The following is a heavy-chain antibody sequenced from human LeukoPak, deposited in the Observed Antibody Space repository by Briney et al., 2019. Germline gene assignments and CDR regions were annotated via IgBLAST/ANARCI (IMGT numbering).Heavy chain of an antibody. D-gene: IGHD3-10*01. CDR3: ARESGSGSYYSYYYYYYGMGV. J-gene: IGHJ6*02. Sequence: GASVKVSFKASGYTFTSYGIRWVRQAPGQGLEWMGWISAYNGNTNYPQKLQGRVTMTTDTSTSTAYMELRSLRSDDTAVYYCARESGSGSYYSYYYYYYGMGVWGQGTTVTVSS. V-gene: IGHV1-18*01. CDR1: GYTFTSYG. CDR2: ISAYNGNT.